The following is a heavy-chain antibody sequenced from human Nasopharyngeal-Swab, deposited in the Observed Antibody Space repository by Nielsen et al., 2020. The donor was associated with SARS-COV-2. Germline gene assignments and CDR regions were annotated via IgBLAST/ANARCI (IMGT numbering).Heavy chain of an antibody. J-gene: IGHJ6*02. V-gene: IGHV5-51*01. CDR3: AGLPQCGGDCPPDV. CDR2: IYPGDSDT. CDR1: GYTFTSYW. D-gene: IGHD2-21*02. Sequence: GESLNISWKGSGYTFTSYWIGWVRQMPGKGLEWMGIIYPGDSDTIYGPSFEGQVTISADMSIDTAYLQWSSLKASDTAIYFCAGLPQCGGDCPPDVWGQGTSVTVSS.